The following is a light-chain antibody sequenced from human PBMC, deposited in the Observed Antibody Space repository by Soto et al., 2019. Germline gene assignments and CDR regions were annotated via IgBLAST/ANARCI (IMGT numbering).Light chain of an antibody. CDR3: AAWDDSLSGVV. CDR1: SSNIGSNY. V-gene: IGLV1-47*01. Sequence: QPVLTQPPSASGTPGQRVTISCSGSSSNIGSNYVYWFQQVPGTAPKLLIYRNNRRPSGVPDRFSGSKSGTSASLAISGLRSEDEGDYYCAAWDDSLSGVVFGGGTQLTVL. CDR2: RNN. J-gene: IGLJ2*01.